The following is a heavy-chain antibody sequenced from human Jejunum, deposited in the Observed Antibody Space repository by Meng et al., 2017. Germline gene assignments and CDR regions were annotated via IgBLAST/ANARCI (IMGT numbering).Heavy chain of an antibody. CDR1: GGSISTSDW. CDR3: AREWSGSYRHFDY. CDR2: IHHSGST. J-gene: IGHJ4*02. V-gene: IGHV4-4*02. Sequence: VQLQEAGPGLLKPAGTLSLPCAVSGGSISTSDWWSWVRQPPGKGLEWIGEIHHSGSTNYNPSLKSRVTISVDKSKNQFSLKLNSVTAADTAVYYCAREWSGSYRHFDYWGQGTLVTVSS. D-gene: IGHD1-26*01.